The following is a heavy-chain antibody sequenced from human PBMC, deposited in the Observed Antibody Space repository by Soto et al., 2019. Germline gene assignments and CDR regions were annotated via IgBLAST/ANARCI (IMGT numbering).Heavy chain of an antibody. Sequence: LRLSCAASGFSFSSYGMHWVRQAPGKGLDWVAVIWYDGSNKYYAESVKGRFTISRDNSKNTLYVQMNSLTVEGTAVYYCARAQYTGSYFDACDVWGQGTIVTVSS. J-gene: IGHJ3*01. V-gene: IGHV3-33*03. CDR2: IWYDGSNK. CDR3: ARAQYTGSYFDACDV. D-gene: IGHD1-26*01. CDR1: GFSFSSYG.